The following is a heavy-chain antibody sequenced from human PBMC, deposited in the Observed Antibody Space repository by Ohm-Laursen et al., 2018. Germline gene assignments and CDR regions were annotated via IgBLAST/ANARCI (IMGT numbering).Heavy chain of an antibody. V-gene: IGHV3-30*18. CDR1: GFTFSSYG. CDR3: AKDLHYYDSSGYFPL. Sequence: SLRFSCAASGFTFSSYGMHWVRQAPGKGLEWVAVISYDGSNKYYADSVKGRFTISRDNSKNTLYLQMNSLRAEDTAVYYCAKDLHYYDSSGYFPLWGQGTLVTVSS. D-gene: IGHD3-22*01. CDR2: ISYDGSNK. J-gene: IGHJ4*02.